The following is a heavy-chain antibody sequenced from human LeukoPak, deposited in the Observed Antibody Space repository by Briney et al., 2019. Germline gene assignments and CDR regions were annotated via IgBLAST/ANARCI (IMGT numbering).Heavy chain of an antibody. CDR3: ARVNDFWSGYFDS. D-gene: IGHD3-3*01. V-gene: IGHV1-46*01. J-gene: IGHJ4*02. Sequence: ASVKVSCKASGYTFTTYYIHWVRQAPGQGLEWMGIINPVGGSTTYAHRFQGRLTMTRDTSTSTVYIELSSLRSKDTAVYYCARVNDFWSGYFDSWGQGTLVTVSS. CDR1: GYTFTTYY. CDR2: INPVGGST.